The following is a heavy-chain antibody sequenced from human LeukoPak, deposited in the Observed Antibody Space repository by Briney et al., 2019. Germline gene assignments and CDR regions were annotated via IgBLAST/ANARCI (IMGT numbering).Heavy chain of an antibody. CDR1: GFTFSSYS. CDR2: ISSSSTI. D-gene: IGHD3-10*02. Sequence: GGSLRLSCAASGFTFSSYSMNWVRQAPGKGLEWVSYISSSSTIYYADSVKGRFTISRDNAKNSLYLQMNSLRAEDTAVYYCARRHVLFMTSDYWGQGTLVTVSS. J-gene: IGHJ4*02. CDR3: ARRHVLFMTSDY. V-gene: IGHV3-48*01.